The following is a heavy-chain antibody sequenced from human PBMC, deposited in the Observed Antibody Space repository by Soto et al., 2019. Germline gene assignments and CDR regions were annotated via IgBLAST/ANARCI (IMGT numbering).Heavy chain of an antibody. CDR3: ARDRQGDYGDYNYYYYGMDV. CDR2: IYYSGST. CDR1: GGSISSGGYY. D-gene: IGHD4-17*01. V-gene: IGHV4-31*03. Sequence: QVQLQESGPGLVKPSQTLSLTCTVSGGSISSGGYYWSWIRQHPGKGLEWIGYIYYSGSTYYNPSLKSRVTISVDTAKNQFSLKLTSVTAADTAVYYCARDRQGDYGDYNYYYYGMDVWGQGTTVTVSS. J-gene: IGHJ6*02.